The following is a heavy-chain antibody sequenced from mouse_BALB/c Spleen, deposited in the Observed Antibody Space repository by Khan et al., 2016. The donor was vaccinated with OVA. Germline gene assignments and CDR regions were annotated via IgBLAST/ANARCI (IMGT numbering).Heavy chain of an antibody. Sequence: QVQLQQPGPELARPGASVKLSCKATGYTFIDFYINWVKQRTGQGLEWIGEIYPGSDNTNYNEKFKGKATLTADKSSSTAFMQLSSLTSEDSAVYFCARSGLGSFAYWGQGTLVTVSA. J-gene: IGHJ3*01. CDR3: ARSGLGSFAY. CDR1: GYTFIDFY. D-gene: IGHD2-2*01. V-gene: IGHV1-77*01. CDR2: IYPGSDNT.